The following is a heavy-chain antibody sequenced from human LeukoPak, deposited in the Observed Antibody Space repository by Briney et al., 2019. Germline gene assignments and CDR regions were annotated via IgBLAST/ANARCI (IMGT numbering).Heavy chain of an antibody. CDR3: ARHTYYYDSSGVFDY. CDR1: GFTFSSYS. V-gene: IGHV3-21*01. D-gene: IGHD3-22*01. CDR2: ISSSSSYI. Sequence: GGSLRLSCAASGFTFSSYSINWVRQAPGKGLEWVSSISSSSSYIYYADSVKGRFTISRDNAKNSLYLQMNSLRAEDTAVYYCARHTYYYDSSGVFDYWGQGTLVTVSS. J-gene: IGHJ4*02.